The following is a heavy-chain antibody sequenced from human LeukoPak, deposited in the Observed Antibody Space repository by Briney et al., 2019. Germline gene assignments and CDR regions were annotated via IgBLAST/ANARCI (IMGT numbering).Heavy chain of an antibody. CDR3: TKAPLRSCSGAFCYPFDY. D-gene: IGHD2-8*02. CDR1: GFTFSNYA. J-gene: IGHJ4*02. CDR2: TVGGRPDT. V-gene: IGHV3-23*01. Sequence: GGTLRLSCAASGFTFSNYAMSWVRQTPGKGLEWVAATVGGRPDTYHAESVKGRFTVSRDDSRDTLFLQMNRLSVDDTAIYYCTKAPLRSCSGAFCYPFDYWGQGTLVTVSS.